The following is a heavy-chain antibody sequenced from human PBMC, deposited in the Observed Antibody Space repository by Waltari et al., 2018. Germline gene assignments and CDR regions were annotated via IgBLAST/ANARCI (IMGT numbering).Heavy chain of an antibody. V-gene: IGHV1-69*01. J-gene: IGHJ4*02. CDR1: GGTFSSYA. D-gene: IGHD3-10*01. CDR2: VVTSFGTA. Sequence: QVQLVQSGAEVKKPGSSVKVSCKASGGTFSSYAISWVRQAPGQGLEWMGGVVTSFGTANYAQKFHGRVTITADESTSTAYMELSSLRSEDTAVYYCARARITMVRGATPLEYFDYWGQGTLVTVSS. CDR3: ARARITMVRGATPLEYFDY.